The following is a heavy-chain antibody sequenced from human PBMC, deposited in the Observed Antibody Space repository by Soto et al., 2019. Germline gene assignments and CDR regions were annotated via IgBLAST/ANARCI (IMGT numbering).Heavy chain of an antibody. D-gene: IGHD6-13*01. CDR1: GGSISTYY. J-gene: IGHJ6*02. Sequence: SETLSLTCTVSGGSISTYYWSWIRQPAGKGLEWIGRIDTSGNTNYNPSLKSRVTMSVDTSNKQFSLKLTSVTAADTAVYYCARYSSNWFQTEGMDVWGQGTTVTVSS. CDR3: ARYSSNWFQTEGMDV. CDR2: IDTSGNT. V-gene: IGHV4-4*07.